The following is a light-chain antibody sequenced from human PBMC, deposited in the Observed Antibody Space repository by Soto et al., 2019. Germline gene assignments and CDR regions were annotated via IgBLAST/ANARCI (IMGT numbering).Light chain of an antibody. CDR2: KSS. J-gene: IGKJ1*01. CDR3: QQYSSYLT. Sequence: IVMSQSPSSLSASVGDTVTITCRASQGVDKCLAWYQQKPGKAPQLLSYKSSTLNGGVPSRFSAIGSGTEYSLTSRGLQPDDVATYDCQQYSSYLTVGQGTMVEIK. CDR1: QGVDKC. V-gene: IGKV1-5*01.